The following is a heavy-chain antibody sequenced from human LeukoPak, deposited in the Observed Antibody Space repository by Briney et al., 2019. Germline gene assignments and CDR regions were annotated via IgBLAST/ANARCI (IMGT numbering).Heavy chain of an antibody. CDR2: IRQDGSEK. V-gene: IGHV3-7*01. CDR3: ARDVSDENGSSSRIHLDS. Sequence: GGSLRLSCAASGFTFSNYWMTWVRQAPGKGLEWVANIRQDGSEKYYVDSVKGRFTISRDNAKNSLFLQMNSLRAEDTAVYYCARDVSDENGSSSRIHLDSWGQGTLVSVSS. CDR1: GFTFSNYW. D-gene: IGHD6-6*01. J-gene: IGHJ4*02.